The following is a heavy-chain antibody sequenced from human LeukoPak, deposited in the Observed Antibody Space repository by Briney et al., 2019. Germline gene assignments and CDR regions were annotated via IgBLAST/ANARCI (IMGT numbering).Heavy chain of an antibody. CDR3: ARVRDGYNYLDY. Sequence: GGSLRLSCAASGFTVSSNYMSWVRQAPGKGLEWVSVIYSGGSTYYADSVKGRFTISRDNSKNTLYLQMNSLRAEDTAVYYCARVRDGYNYLDYWGQGTLVTVSS. D-gene: IGHD5-24*01. V-gene: IGHV3-66*01. J-gene: IGHJ4*02. CDR2: IYSGGST. CDR1: GFTVSSNY.